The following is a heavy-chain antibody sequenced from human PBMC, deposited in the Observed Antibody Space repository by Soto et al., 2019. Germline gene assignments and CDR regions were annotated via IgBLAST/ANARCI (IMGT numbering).Heavy chain of an antibody. J-gene: IGHJ4*02. D-gene: IGHD5-12*01. CDR1: GFTFDTHG. Sequence: EAQILESGGGLVQPGGSLRLSCVASGFTFDTHGVSWVRQAPRNGLEWVAAISHGGVRTYQADSLRGRFFVSTDNSKNTVFLQMNNLGGEDTAIYYCAGFWFPGTCLESGFWGQGTLVTVSS. CDR2: ISHGGVRT. V-gene: IGHV3-23*01. CDR3: AGFWFPGTCLESGF.